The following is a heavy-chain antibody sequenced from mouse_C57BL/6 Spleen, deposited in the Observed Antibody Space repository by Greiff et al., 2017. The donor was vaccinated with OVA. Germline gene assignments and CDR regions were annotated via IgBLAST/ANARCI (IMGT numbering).Heavy chain of an antibody. Sequence: VQLQQSVAELVRPGASVKLSCTASGSNIKNPYMHWVKQRPEQGLEWIGRIDPANGNTKYAPKFQGKATITADTSSNTAYLKLSSLTSEDTAIYYCARMGYGSSYRYFDVWGTGTTVTVSS. CDR3: ARMGYGSSYRYFDV. CDR1: GSNIKNPY. D-gene: IGHD1-1*01. V-gene: IGHV14-3*01. J-gene: IGHJ1*03. CDR2: IDPANGNT.